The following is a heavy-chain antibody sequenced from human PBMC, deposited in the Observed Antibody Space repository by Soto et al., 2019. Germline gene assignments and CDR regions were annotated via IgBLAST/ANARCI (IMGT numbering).Heavy chain of an antibody. V-gene: IGHV4-31*03. CDR3: ARDRGGGTATYYFDY. CDR1: GGSISSGGYY. D-gene: IGHD5-18*01. Sequence: PSETLSLTCTVSGGSISSGGYYWSWIRQHPGKGLEWIGYIYYSGSTYYNPSLKSRVTISVDTSKNQFSLKLSSVTAADTAVYYCARDRGGGTATYYFDYWGQGTLVTVSS. CDR2: IYYSGST. J-gene: IGHJ4*02.